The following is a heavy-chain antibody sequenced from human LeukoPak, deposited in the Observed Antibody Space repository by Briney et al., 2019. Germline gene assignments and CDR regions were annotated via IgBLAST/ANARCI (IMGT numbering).Heavy chain of an antibody. CDR3: ASKGGSYTYYYGMDV. CDR2: ISSSGSTI. D-gene: IGHD1-26*01. V-gene: IGHV3-48*03. Sequence: GGSLRLSCAASGCTFSSYEMNWVRQAPGKGLEWVSYISSSGSTIYYADSVKGRFTISRDNAKNSLYLQMNSLRAEDTAVYYCASKGGSYTYYYGMDVWGQGTTVTVSS. CDR1: GCTFSSYE. J-gene: IGHJ6*02.